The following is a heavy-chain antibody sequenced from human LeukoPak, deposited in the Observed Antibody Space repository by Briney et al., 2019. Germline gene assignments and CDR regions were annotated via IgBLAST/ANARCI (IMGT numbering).Heavy chain of an antibody. Sequence: GASVKVSCKASGYTSTGYYMHWVRQAPGQGLEWMGWINPNSGGTNYAQKFQGRVTMTRDTSISTAYMELSRLRSDDTAVYYCARAPRTRTVRKAFDIWGQGTMVTVSS. J-gene: IGHJ3*02. CDR2: INPNSGGT. V-gene: IGHV1-2*02. CDR3: ARAPRTRTVRKAFDI. D-gene: IGHD4-17*01. CDR1: GYTSTGYY.